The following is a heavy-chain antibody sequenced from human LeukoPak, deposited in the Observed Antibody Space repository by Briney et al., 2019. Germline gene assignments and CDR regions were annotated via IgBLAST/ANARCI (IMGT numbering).Heavy chain of an antibody. CDR3: ARERPDYGDYVLDY. CDR1: GGSISSGDYY. V-gene: IGHV4-30-4*01. CDR2: VYYSGST. Sequence: SETLSLTCTVSGGSISSGDYYWSWIRQPPGKGLEWIGYVYYSGSTYYNPSLKSRVTISVDTSKNQFSLKLSSVTAADTAVYYCARERPDYGDYVLDYWGQGTLVTVSS. J-gene: IGHJ4*02. D-gene: IGHD4-17*01.